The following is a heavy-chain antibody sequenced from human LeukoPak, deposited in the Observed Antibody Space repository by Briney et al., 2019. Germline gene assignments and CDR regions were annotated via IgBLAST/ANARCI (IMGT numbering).Heavy chain of an antibody. V-gene: IGHV4-4*02. CDR2: IFYSGNT. CDR3: ARVTYYYDQSAYYYPTKFDS. Sequence: TLSLTCAVSGGSISSSNWWSWVRQPPGKGLEWIGDIFYSGNTHYSPSLKSRVTISVDTSNNQFSLKLNSVTAADTAVYYCARVTYYYDQSAYYYPTKFDSWGQGALVIVSS. CDR1: GGSISSSNW. J-gene: IGHJ4*02. D-gene: IGHD3-22*01.